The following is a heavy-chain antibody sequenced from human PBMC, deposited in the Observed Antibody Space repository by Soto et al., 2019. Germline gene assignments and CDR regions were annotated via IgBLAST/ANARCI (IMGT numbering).Heavy chain of an antibody. D-gene: IGHD6-13*01. V-gene: IGHV4-34*01. Sequence: SETLSLTCAVYGGTFNGYYWNWIRQLPEKGLEWLGEINQSGSTHYNPSLKTRVTISVDTSKNQSSQKLRSVTAADTAVYYWARVSGYRSSWYAYYYGMDVWVQGTTVTV. CDR3: ARVSGYRSSWYAYYYGMDV. CDR1: GGTFNGYY. CDR2: INQSGST. J-gene: IGHJ6*02.